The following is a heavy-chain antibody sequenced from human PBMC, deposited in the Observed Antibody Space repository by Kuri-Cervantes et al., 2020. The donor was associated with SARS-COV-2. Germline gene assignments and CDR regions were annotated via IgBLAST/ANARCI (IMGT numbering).Heavy chain of an antibody. Sequence: LSLTCAASGFTFSSYSMNWVRQAPGKGLEWVSSISSSSSYIYYADSVKGRFTISRDNAKNSLYLQMNSLRAEDTAVYYCAKASLVGYYYYYMDVWAKGTTVTVSS. CDR1: GFTFSSYS. J-gene: IGHJ6*03. CDR3: AKASLVGYYYYYMDV. D-gene: IGHD1-26*01. V-gene: IGHV3-21*01. CDR2: ISSSSSYI.